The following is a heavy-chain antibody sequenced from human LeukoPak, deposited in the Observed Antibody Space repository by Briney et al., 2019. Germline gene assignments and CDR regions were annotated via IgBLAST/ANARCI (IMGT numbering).Heavy chain of an antibody. J-gene: IGHJ4*02. CDR3: ARDHSMDY. CDR2: ISFDGSNV. V-gene: IGHV3-30-3*01. D-gene: IGHD4-11*01. Sequence: GGNLRLSCTGSGFTFRNYAVHWARQAPGKGLEWVSLISFDGSNVHYADSVKDRFTILRDNSENTVYLQMNNLRVEDTAVYYCARDHSMDYWGQGILVAVSS. CDR1: GFTFRNYA.